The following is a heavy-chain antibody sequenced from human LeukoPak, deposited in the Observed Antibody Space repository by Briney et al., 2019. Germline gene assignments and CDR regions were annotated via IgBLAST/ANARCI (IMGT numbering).Heavy chain of an antibody. J-gene: IGHJ5*02. V-gene: IGHV3-74*01. CDR1: GFSLSTFW. Sequence: GGSLRLSCAASGFSLSTFWMHWVRQAPGKGLVWVSRIDYDGSTTTYADSVKGRFTISRDNAKSTLYLQMNSLRAEDTAVYYCTHLGWFDPWGQGTLVTVSS. CDR3: THLGWFDP. CDR2: IDYDGSTT.